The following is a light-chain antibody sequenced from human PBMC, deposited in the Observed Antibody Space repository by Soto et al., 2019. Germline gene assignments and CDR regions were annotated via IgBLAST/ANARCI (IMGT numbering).Light chain of an antibody. V-gene: IGKV3-20*01. CDR2: GAS. Sequence: DIVLTQTPGPLALSAWERATLSCRAGQRVGGNYSAWYQQKPGHPPSLLIHGASSRASGIPDRFSGGGSGTVFTITISILDPDDSAVYYCQQYGSSGTFGQGTKVDIK. CDR3: QQYGSSGT. CDR1: QRVGGNY. J-gene: IGKJ1*01.